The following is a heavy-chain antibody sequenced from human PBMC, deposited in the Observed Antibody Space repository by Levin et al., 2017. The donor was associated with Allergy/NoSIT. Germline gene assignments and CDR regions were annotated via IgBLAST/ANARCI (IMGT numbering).Heavy chain of an antibody. J-gene: IGHJ6*02. CDR3: AHSRYETDPPDYYGMDV. CDR1: GFSLSTSGVG. V-gene: IGHV2-5*01. D-gene: IGHD1-14*01. Sequence: SGPTLVKPTQTLTLTCTFSGFSLSTSGVGVGWIRQPPGKALEWLALIYWNDDKRYSPSLKSRLTITKDTSKNQVVLTMTNMDPVDTATYYCAHSRYETDPPDYYGMDVWGQGTTVTVSS. CDR2: IYWNDDK.